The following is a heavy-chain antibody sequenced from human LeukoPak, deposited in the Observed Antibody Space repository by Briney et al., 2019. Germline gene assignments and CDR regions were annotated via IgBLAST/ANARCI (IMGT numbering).Heavy chain of an antibody. V-gene: IGHV4-59*12. CDR2: IYYSGSA. CDR1: GGSISSYY. D-gene: IGHD3-10*01. Sequence: SETLSLTCTVSGGSISSYYWSWIRQPPGKGLEWIGYIYYSGSANYNPSLKSRVAISVDTSKNQFSLKLMSVTAADTAVYYCARDSGTTGEVKFDPWGQGTLVTVSS. CDR3: ARDSGTTGEVKFDP. J-gene: IGHJ5*02.